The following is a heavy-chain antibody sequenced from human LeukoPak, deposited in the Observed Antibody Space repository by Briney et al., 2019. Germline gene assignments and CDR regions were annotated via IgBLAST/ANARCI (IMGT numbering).Heavy chain of an antibody. Sequence: GASVKVSCKASGYTFTSYYMHWVRQAPGQGLEWMGIINPSGGSTSYAQKFHGRVTMTRDMSTSTVYMELSSLRSEDTAVYYCARERDDGPADYWGQGTLVTVSS. CDR3: ARERDDGPADY. D-gene: IGHD5-24*01. J-gene: IGHJ4*02. V-gene: IGHV1-46*01. CDR2: INPSGGST. CDR1: GYTFTSYY.